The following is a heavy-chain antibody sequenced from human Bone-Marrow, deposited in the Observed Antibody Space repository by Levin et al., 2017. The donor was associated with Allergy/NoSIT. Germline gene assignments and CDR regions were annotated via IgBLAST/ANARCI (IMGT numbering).Heavy chain of an antibody. D-gene: IGHD3-10*01. CDR3: ARDDPVAMVQGVIVY. J-gene: IGHJ4*02. CDR2: ISAYNGNT. V-gene: IGHV1-18*01. Sequence: GESLKISCKASGYTFTSYGISWVRQAPGQGLEWMGWISAYNGNTNYAQKLQGRVTMTTDTSTSTAYMELRSLRSDDTAVYYCARDDPVAMVQGVIVYWGQGTLVTVSS. CDR1: GYTFTSYG.